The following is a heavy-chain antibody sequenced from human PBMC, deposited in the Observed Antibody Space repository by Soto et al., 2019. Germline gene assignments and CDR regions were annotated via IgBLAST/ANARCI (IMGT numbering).Heavy chain of an antibody. CDR3: AKIDRNNGYGGNLGYFDY. J-gene: IGHJ4*02. D-gene: IGHD4-17*01. CDR1: GYTLTELS. Sequence: ASVKVSCKVSGYTLTELSMHWVRQAPGKGLEWMGGFDPEDGETIYAQKFQGRVTMTEDTSTDTAYMELSSLRSEDTAEYYCAKIDRNNGYGGNLGYFDYWGQGTLVTVSS. CDR2: FDPEDGET. V-gene: IGHV1-24*01.